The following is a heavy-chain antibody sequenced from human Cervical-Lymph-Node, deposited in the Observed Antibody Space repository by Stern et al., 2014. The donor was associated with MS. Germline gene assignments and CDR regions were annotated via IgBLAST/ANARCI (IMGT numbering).Heavy chain of an antibody. J-gene: IGHJ4*02. V-gene: IGHV3-9*01. D-gene: IGHD3-10*01. CDR2: LNWNSDSV. CDR1: GFTFDDYA. Sequence: EVQLVQSGGGLVQPGRSLRLSCAVSGFTFDDYAMHWVRQAPGKGLEWVSFLNWNSDSVAYADSVKGRFTISRDNAKNSLSLQMNSLRTEDTALYYCAKAYGSGPRKRHFDYWGQGTLVTVSS. CDR3: AKAYGSGPRKRHFDY.